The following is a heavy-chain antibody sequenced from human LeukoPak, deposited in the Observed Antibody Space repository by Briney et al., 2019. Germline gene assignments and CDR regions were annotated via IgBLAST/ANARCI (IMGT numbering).Heavy chain of an antibody. V-gene: IGHV4-31*03. D-gene: IGHD3-10*01. CDR3: ASVITMVQRVRY. J-gene: IGHJ4*02. CDR1: GGSISSGGYY. CDR2: IYYSGST. Sequence: SQTLSLTCTVSGGSISSGGYYWSWIRQHPGKGLEWIGYIYYSGSTYYNPSLKSRVTISVDTSKNQFSLKLSSVTAADTAVYYCASVITMVQRVRYWGQGTLVTVSS.